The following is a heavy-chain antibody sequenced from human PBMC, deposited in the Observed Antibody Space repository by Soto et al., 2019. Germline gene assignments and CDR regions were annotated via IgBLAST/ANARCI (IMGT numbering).Heavy chain of an antibody. CDR1: GFTFSSYA. CDR2: ISGSGGST. J-gene: IGHJ4*02. V-gene: IGHV3-23*01. D-gene: IGHD3-22*01. Sequence: EVQLLESGGGLVQPGGSLRLSCAASGFTFSSYAMSWVRQAPGKGLEWVSAISGSGGSTYYADSVKGRFTISRDNSKNTLYLQMNSLTAEDTAVYYCAKSYYYDSSGLDYWGQGTLVTVSS. CDR3: AKSYYYDSSGLDY.